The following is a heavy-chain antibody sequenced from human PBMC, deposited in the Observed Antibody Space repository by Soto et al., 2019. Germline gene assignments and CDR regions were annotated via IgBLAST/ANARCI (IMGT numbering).Heavy chain of an antibody. V-gene: IGHV3-23*01. Sequence: EVQLLESGGGLAQPGGSLRLSCAASGFTFNNYAMTWVRQAPGRGLEEGLEWVSVISGSGADAYYADSVKGRFTISTDNSNNTLYLQMNSLRAEDTAVSYCAKAYCGGGRCSSPPRIDYWGQGTLVTVSS. D-gene: IGHD2-15*01. CDR2: ISGSGADA. CDR3: AKAYCGGGRCSSPPRIDY. CDR1: GFTFNNYA. J-gene: IGHJ4*02.